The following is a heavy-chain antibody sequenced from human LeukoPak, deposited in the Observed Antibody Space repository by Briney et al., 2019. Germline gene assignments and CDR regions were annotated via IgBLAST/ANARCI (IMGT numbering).Heavy chain of an antibody. CDR1: GGSFNGYY. CDR3: PRGVFPDY. J-gene: IGHJ4*02. D-gene: IGHD2-21*01. Sequence: SETLSLTCAVYGGSFNGYYWSWIRQPPGKGLEWIGEINHSGSTNYNPSLKSRVTISVDTSKNQFSLKLSSVTAADTAVYYCPRGVFPDYWGQGTLVTVSS. CDR2: INHSGST. V-gene: IGHV4-34*01.